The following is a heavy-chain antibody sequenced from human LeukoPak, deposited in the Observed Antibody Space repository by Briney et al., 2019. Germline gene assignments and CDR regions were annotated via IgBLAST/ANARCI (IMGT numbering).Heavy chain of an antibody. CDR3: TRKSGYSGGWYFDY. CDR2: ISSSDSRT. CDR1: GFTFSTYA. Sequence: PGGSLRLSCAASGFTFSTYAMAWVRQAPGKGLEWVSGISSSDSRTYYADSVKGRFTISRDNSKNTLYLQMNSLGAEDTAVYYCTRKSGYSGGWYFDYWGQGTLVTVSS. V-gene: IGHV3-23*01. D-gene: IGHD6-19*01. J-gene: IGHJ4*02.